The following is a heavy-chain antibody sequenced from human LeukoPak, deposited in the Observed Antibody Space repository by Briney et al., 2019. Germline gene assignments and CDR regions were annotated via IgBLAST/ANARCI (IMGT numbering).Heavy chain of an antibody. CDR3: AKEWARAAAGPAY. V-gene: IGHV3-23*01. CDR2: ISGSDGST. Sequence: GGSLRLSCAASGFTFSSYAMSWVRQAPGKGLEWVSGISGSDGSTNYADSVKGRFTISRDNSKNTLYLQMNSLRAEDTAVYYCAKEWARAAAGPAYWGQGTLVTVSS. J-gene: IGHJ4*02. CDR1: GFTFSSYA. D-gene: IGHD6-13*01.